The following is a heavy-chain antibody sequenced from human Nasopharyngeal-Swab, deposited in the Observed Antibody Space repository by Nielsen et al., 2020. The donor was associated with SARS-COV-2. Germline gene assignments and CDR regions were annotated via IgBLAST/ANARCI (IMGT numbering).Heavy chain of an antibody. CDR3: ARWKGIAAAWDY. D-gene: IGHD6-13*01. Sequence: WIRQRPGKGLEWIGEINHSGSTNYTPSLKSRVTISIDTSKNHFSLKLSSVTAADTAVYYCARWKGIAAAWDYWGQGTLVTVSS. J-gene: IGHJ4*02. V-gene: IGHV4-34*01. CDR2: INHSGST.